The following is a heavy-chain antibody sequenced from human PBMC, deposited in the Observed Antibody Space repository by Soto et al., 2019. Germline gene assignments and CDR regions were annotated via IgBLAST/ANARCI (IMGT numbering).Heavy chain of an antibody. Sequence: GSLRLSCASSGFTFSSYAMSWVRQAPGKGLEWVSAISGSGGSTYYADSVKGRFTISRDNSKNTLYLQMNSLRAEDTAVYYCAKDSIGGYCSGGSCWGQGIMVTVSS. J-gene: IGHJ3*01. CDR3: AKDSIGGYCSGGSC. D-gene: IGHD2-15*01. CDR2: ISGSGGST. V-gene: IGHV3-23*01. CDR1: GFTFSSYA.